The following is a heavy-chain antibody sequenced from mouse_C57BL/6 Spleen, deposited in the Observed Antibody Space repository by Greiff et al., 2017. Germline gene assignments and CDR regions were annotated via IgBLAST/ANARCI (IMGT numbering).Heavy chain of an antibody. V-gene: IGHV1-9*01. CDR1: GYTFTGYW. CDR3: ARRISGYYDYEAGFAY. CDR2: ILPGSGST. J-gene: IGHJ3*01. Sequence: VQLQQSGAELMKPGASVKLSCKATGYTFTGYWIEWVKQRPGHGLEWIGEILPGSGSTNYNEKFKGKATFTADTSSNTAYMQLSSLTTEDSAIYDCARRISGYYDYEAGFAYWGQGTLLTVSA. D-gene: IGHD2-4*01.